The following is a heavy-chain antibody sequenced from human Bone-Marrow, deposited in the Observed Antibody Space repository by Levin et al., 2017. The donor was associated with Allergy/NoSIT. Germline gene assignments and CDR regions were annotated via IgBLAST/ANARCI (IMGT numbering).Heavy chain of an antibody. J-gene: IGHJ6*02. CDR1: GFIFSNYD. D-gene: IGHD6-19*01. Sequence: PGGSLRLSCAASGFIFSNYDMHWVRQATGKGLEWVSAIGKAGDTHYLDSVKGRFTISRENGKNSLYLQMNGLRAGDAAVYYCARDPSGWGLDVWGQGTTVTVSS. CDR2: IGKAGDT. V-gene: IGHV3-13*01. CDR3: ARDPSGWGLDV.